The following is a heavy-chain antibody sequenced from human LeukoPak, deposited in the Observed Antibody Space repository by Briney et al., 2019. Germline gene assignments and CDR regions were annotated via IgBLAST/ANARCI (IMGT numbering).Heavy chain of an antibody. V-gene: IGHV2-5*02. CDR3: AHVKPLNYDYVWGSYRPPWFDP. CDR1: GFSLSTSGVG. J-gene: IGHJ5*02. D-gene: IGHD3-16*02. Sequence: SGPTLVNPTQTLTLTCTFSGFSLSTSGVGVGWIRQPPGKALEWLALIYWDDDKRYSPSLKSRLTITKDTSKNQVVLTMTNMDPVDTATYYCAHVKPLNYDYVWGSYRPPWFDPWGQGTLVTVSS. CDR2: IYWDDDK.